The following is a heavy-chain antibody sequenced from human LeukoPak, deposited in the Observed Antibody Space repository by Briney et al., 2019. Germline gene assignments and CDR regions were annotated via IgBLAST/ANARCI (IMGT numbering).Heavy chain of an antibody. V-gene: IGHV1-3*01. CDR2: INAGNGNT. CDR3: ARDSCSSTTCHPTRD. D-gene: IGHD2-2*01. Sequence: ASVKVSCKASGYTFTSYAMHWVRQAPGQRLEWMGWINAGNGNTKYSQRFQDRVTITRDTSASTAYMELSSLRSEDTAVYYCARDSCSSTTCHPTRDWGQGTLVTVSS. J-gene: IGHJ4*02. CDR1: GYTFTSYA.